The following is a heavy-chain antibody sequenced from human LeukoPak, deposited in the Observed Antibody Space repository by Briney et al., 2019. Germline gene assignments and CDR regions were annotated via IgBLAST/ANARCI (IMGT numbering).Heavy chain of an antibody. CDR3: AKETVVVVAATPDAFDI. CDR1: GFTFSSYA. D-gene: IGHD2-15*01. CDR2: ISGSGGST. Sequence: PGGSRRLSCAASGFTFSSYAMSWCRQAPGKGLEWGSGISGSGGSTHYADSVKDRFTISRDNSKNTLYLQMNSLRAEDTAVYYCAKETVVVVAATPDAFDIWGQGTMVTVSS. V-gene: IGHV3-23*01. J-gene: IGHJ3*02.